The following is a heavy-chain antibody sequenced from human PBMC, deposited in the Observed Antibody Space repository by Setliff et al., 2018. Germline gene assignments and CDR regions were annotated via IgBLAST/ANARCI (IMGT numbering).Heavy chain of an antibody. CDR3: ARDNNYYDRSGYYSGHDV. D-gene: IGHD3-22*01. V-gene: IGHV3-7*03. CDR1: GFSFSRHG. Sequence: GGSLRLSCVVSGFSFSRHGMSWVRQAPGKGLEWVADIKQDGSTKYYLDSVKGRFTISRDNAKKSLSLQMNSLRAEDTAVYYCARDNNYYDRSGYYSGHDVWGQGILVTVSS. CDR2: IKQDGSTK. J-gene: IGHJ4*03.